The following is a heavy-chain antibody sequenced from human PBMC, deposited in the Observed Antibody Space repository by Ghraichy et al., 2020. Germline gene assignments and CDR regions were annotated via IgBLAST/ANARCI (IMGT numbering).Heavy chain of an antibody. CDR1: GYTFTNHF. CDR3: TRWGGRIQNNDFWSGPYDD. CDR2: INPSGGGT. J-gene: IGHJ4*02. D-gene: IGHD3-3*01. V-gene: IGHV1-46*01. Sequence: ASVKVSCKASGYTFTNHFLHWVRQAPGQGLEWMGIINPSGGGTSYAQKFQGRVTMTRDTSTSTVYMELSSLRSEDTAVYYCTRWGGRIQNNDFWSGPYDDWGQGTLVTVSS.